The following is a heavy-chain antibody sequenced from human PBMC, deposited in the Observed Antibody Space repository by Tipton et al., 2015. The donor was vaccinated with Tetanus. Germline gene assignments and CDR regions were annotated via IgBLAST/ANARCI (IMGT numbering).Heavy chain of an antibody. Sequence: LRLSCTVSGGSINSPDYSWGWIRQPPGKGLEWIGYIYQSGSTSYNPSLATRVTITADKSKNQFSLNLRSVTAADTAVYYCARDRGQQFVSDWFDPWGQGTLVTVS. CDR1: GGSINSPDYS. CDR2: IYQSGST. D-gene: IGHD6-6*01. V-gene: IGHV4-30-2*01. CDR3: ARDRGQQFVSDWFDP. J-gene: IGHJ5*02.